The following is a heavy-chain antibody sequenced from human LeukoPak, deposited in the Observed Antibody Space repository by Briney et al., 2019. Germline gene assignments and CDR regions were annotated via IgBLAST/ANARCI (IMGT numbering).Heavy chain of an antibody. D-gene: IGHD3-10*01. J-gene: IGHJ5*02. CDR3: AKDRQSSGNYRWFDP. CDR1: GFTFSSYV. V-gene: IGHV3-30*02. Sequence: PGGSLRLSCAASGFTFSSYVMHWVRQAPGKGLEWVAFIRYDGSNKYYADSVKGRFTISRDNSKNSLYLQMNSLTTEDTALYYCAKDRQSSGNYRWFDPWGQGTLVTVSS. CDR2: IRYDGSNK.